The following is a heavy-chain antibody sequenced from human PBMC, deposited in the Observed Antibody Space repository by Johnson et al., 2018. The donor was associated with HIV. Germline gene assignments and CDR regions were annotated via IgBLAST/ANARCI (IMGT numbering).Heavy chain of an antibody. CDR2: IGTAGDT. V-gene: IGHV3-13*01. J-gene: IGHJ3*02. CDR3: AREREAGRGAFEI. D-gene: IGHD3-10*01. Sequence: VQLVESGGGLVQPGGSLRLSCAASGFTFSSNYMSWVRQAPGKGLEWVSAIGTAGDTYYPGSVEGRFTISRENANNALYQQMNSLRVEDTAVYYCAREREAGRGAFEIWGQGAMVTVSS. CDR1: GFTFSSNY.